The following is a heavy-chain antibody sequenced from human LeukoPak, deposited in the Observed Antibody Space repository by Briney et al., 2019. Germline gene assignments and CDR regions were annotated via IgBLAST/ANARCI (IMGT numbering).Heavy chain of an antibody. D-gene: IGHD6-19*01. Sequence: GSLRLSCAASGFYFRDHWMDWVRQAPGKGLEWVGHIKTDGSETYYLDSLKGRISISRDNTNNALYLQMSSLRVEDTAVYYCVKNDGWFHLAQWGQGTLVTVSS. CDR1: GFYFRDHW. CDR3: VKNDGWFHLAQ. J-gene: IGHJ4*02. CDR2: IKTDGSET. V-gene: IGHV3-7*03.